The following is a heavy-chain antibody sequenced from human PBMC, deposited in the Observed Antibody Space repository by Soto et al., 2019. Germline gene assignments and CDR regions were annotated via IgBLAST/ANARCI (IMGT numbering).Heavy chain of an antibody. CDR3: ARWGVGVGWYELVADY. CDR2: IWYDGGKK. J-gene: IGHJ4*02. V-gene: IGHV3-33*01. CDR1: GFTFSMYG. Sequence: QVQLVESGGGVVQPGRSLRLSCAASGFTFSMYGMHWVRQAPGKGLEWLAVIWYDGGKKYYADSVKGRFTISRDNSKNTQFLQMKSPRADATVGYFYARWGVGVGWYELVADYWGQGTLVTVSS. D-gene: IGHD6-19*01.